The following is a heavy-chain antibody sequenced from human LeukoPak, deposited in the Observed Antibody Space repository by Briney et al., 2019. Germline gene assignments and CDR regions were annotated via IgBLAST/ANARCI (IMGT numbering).Heavy chain of an antibody. Sequence: SETLSLTCTVSVGSISSYYWSCIREPPGKGLGWIGYIYCSGSTNYNPSLKSRVTISVATSKLQFSLKLSSVTAADTAVYYCASYSGSYGTFDYWGQGTLVTVSS. J-gene: IGHJ4*02. CDR3: ASYSGSYGTFDY. V-gene: IGHV4-59*01. CDR2: IYCSGST. D-gene: IGHD1-26*01. CDR1: VGSISSYY.